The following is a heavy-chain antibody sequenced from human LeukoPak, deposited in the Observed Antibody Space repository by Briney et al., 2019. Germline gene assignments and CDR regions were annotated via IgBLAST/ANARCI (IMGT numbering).Heavy chain of an antibody. J-gene: IGHJ4*02. Sequence: GGSLRLSCAASGFPFSTYWMSCVRQAPGKGLEWVANINQDGTEKYYVDSVKGRFTISRDYAKNSLYLQMNSLRVEDTAVYYCAKVAKYYYGPETYYFFEQWGQGTPVTASS. CDR1: GFPFSTYW. CDR2: INQDGTEK. V-gene: IGHV3-7*01. CDR3: AKVAKYYYGPETYYFFEQ. D-gene: IGHD3-10*01.